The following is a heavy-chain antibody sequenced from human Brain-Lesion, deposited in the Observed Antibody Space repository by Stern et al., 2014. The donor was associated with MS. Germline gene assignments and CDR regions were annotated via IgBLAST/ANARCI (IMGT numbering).Heavy chain of an antibody. V-gene: IGHV4-30-2*01. CDR3: VGGLRF. J-gene: IGHJ4*02. Sequence: QLQLQESGSGLVKPSQTLSLTCAVSGGSISSSSYSWSWIRQPPGKGLEWMGYIYRGGSTYTNPSLKSRVTILLDKSKNQFSLRLNSVTAADTAVYYCVGGLRFWGQGTLVTVSS. D-gene: IGHD3-10*01. CDR1: GGSISSSSYS. CDR2: IYRGGST.